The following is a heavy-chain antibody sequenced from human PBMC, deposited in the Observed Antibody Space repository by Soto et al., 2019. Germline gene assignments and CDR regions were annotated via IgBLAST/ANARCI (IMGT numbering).Heavy chain of an antibody. J-gene: IGHJ4*02. V-gene: IGHV1-69*01. CDR1: GGTFSSYA. Sequence: QVQLVQSGAEVKKPGSSVKVSCKASGGTFSSYAISWVRQAPGQGLEWMGGIIPIFGTANYAQKFQGRVTITADESTSTANRGRSSLSSGARAVYYWARPQIYVFWGGGSFASGGRGTLFPV. CDR2: IIPIFGTA. CDR3: ARPQIYVFWGGGSFAS. D-gene: IGHD3-3*01.